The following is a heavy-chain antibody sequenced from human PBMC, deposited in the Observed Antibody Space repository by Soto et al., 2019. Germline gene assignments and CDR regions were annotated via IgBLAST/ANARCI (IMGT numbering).Heavy chain of an antibody. CDR3: AKSMIVTMVRGVYGMDV. D-gene: IGHD3-10*01. J-gene: IGHJ6*02. CDR2: ISGSGGST. Sequence: EVQLLESGGGLVQPGGSLRLSCAASGFTFSSYAMSWVRQAPGKELEWVSAISGSGGSTYYADSVKGRFTISRDNSKNTLYLQMNSLRAEDTAVYYCAKSMIVTMVRGVYGMDVWGQGTTVTVSS. CDR1: GFTFSSYA. V-gene: IGHV3-23*01.